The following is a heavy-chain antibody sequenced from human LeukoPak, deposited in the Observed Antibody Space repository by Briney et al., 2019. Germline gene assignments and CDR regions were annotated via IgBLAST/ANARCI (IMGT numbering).Heavy chain of an antibody. J-gene: IGHJ4*02. CDR2: INHSGST. Sequence: SETLSLTCAVYGGSFSGYYWSWIRQPPGKGLEWIGEINHSGSTNYNPSLKSRVTISVDTSKNQFSLKLSSVTAADTAVYYCARHGPYSSGWGARGIYFDYWGQGTLVTVSS. V-gene: IGHV4-34*01. D-gene: IGHD6-19*01. CDR3: ARHGPYSSGWGARGIYFDY. CDR1: GGSFSGYY.